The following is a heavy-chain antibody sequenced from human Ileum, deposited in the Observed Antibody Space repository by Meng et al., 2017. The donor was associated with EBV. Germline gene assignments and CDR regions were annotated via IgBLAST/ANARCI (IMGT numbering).Heavy chain of an antibody. CDR1: GGSVISNNW. Sequence: QVQLQESGPRRVKPSGTLSLTCAVSGGSVISNNWWSWVRQPPGKGLEWIGEIFHIGSTNNSPSLKSRVTISVDNSKNQFSLSLTSVTAADTAIYYCAKVSLTGTFYDHWGQGILVTVSS. D-gene: IGHD3-9*01. J-gene: IGHJ4*02. CDR3: AKVSLTGTFYDH. CDR2: IFHIGST. V-gene: IGHV4-4*02.